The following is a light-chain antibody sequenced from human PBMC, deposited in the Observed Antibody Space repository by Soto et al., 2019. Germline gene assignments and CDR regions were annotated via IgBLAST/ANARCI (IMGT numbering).Light chain of an antibody. Sequence: DIQMTQSPSSLSASVGDRVTITCRASQSISSYLNWYQQKPGKAPKLLIYAASSLQSGFPSRFSGSGSGTDFTLTISSLQPEDFATYYCQQSYSTFIFTFGPGTKVDIK. V-gene: IGKV1-39*01. CDR3: QQSYSTFIFT. J-gene: IGKJ3*01. CDR2: AAS. CDR1: QSISSY.